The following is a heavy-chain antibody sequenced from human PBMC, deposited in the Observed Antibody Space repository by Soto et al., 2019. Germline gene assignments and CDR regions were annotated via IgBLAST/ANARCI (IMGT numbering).Heavy chain of an antibody. CDR2: ISAYNGNT. J-gene: IGHJ6*02. CDR1: GYTFTSYG. Sequence: GASLKVSCKASGYTFTSYGISWVRQAPGQGLEWMGWISAYNGNTNYAQKLQGRVTMTTDTSTSTAYMELRSLRSDDTAVYYCARDPVTTVYYYGMDVWGQGTTVTVSS. CDR3: ARDPVTTVYYYGMDV. V-gene: IGHV1-18*04. D-gene: IGHD4-4*01.